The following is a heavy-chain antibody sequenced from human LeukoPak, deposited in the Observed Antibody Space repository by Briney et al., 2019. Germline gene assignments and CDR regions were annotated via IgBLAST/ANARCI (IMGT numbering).Heavy chain of an antibody. CDR1: GGTFSSYA. V-gene: IGHV1-69*05. J-gene: IGHJ4*02. Sequence: ASVKVSCKASGGTFSSYAISWVRQAPGQGLEWMGGIIPIFGTANYAQKFQGRVTITTDESTSTAYMELSSLRSEDTAVYCCARGANYDFWSGYYIHWGQGTLVTVSS. CDR2: IIPIFGTA. CDR3: ARGANYDFWSGYYIH. D-gene: IGHD3-3*01.